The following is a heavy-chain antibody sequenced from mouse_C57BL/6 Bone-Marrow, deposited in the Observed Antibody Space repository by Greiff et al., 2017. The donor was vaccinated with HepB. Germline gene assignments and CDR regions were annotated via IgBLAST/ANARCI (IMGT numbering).Heavy chain of an antibody. CDR2: INPYNGGT. V-gene: IGHV1-19*01. Sequence: AQLQQSGPVLVKPGASVKMSCKASGYTFTDYYMNWVKQSHGKSLEWIGVINPYNGGTSYNQKFKGKATLTVDKSSSTAYMELNSLTSEDSAVYYCARNWSWFAYWGQGTLVTVSA. CDR1: GYTFTDYY. J-gene: IGHJ3*01. CDR3: ARNWSWFAY. D-gene: IGHD4-1*01.